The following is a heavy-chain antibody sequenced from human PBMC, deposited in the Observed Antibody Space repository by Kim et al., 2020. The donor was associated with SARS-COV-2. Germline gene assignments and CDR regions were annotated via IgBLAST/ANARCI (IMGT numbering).Heavy chain of an antibody. Sequence: SETLSLTCTVSGGSISSGDYYWSWIRQPPGKGLEWIGYIYYSGSTYYNPSLKSRVTISVDTSKNQFSLKLSSVTAADTAVYYCARVHVVMVYATPGSAYFDYWGQGTLVTVSS. CDR3: ARVHVVMVYATPGSAYFDY. CDR1: GGSISSGDYY. J-gene: IGHJ4*02. CDR2: IYYSGST. D-gene: IGHD2-8*01. V-gene: IGHV4-30-4*01.